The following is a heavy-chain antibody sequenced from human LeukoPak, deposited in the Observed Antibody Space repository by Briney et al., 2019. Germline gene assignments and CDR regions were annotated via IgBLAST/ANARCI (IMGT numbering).Heavy chain of an antibody. J-gene: IGHJ4*02. CDR2: IRSKAYGGTT. V-gene: IGHV3-49*04. D-gene: IGHD5-18*01. Sequence: GGSLRLSCTASGFTFGDYAMSWVRQAPGKGLEWVGFIRSKAYGGTTEYAASMKGRFTISRDDSKSIAYLQMNSLKTEDTAVYYCTRHVDTAMAYDYWGQGTLVTVSS. CDR1: GFTFGDYA. CDR3: TRHVDTAMAYDY.